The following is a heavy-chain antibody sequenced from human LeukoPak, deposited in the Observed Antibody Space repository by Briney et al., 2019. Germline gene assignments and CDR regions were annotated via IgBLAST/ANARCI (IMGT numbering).Heavy chain of an antibody. CDR1: GYTFTSYG. V-gene: IGHV1-18*01. J-gene: IGHJ4*02. CDR2: ISAYNGNT. CDR3: ARAQPDYYDSSGYSPSWDY. Sequence: ASVKVSCKASGYTFTSYGISWVRQAPGQGLEWMGWISAYNGNTNYAQKLQGRVTMTTDTSTSTAYMELRSLRSDDTAVYYCARAQPDYYDSSGYSPSWDYWGQGTLVTVCS. D-gene: IGHD3-22*01.